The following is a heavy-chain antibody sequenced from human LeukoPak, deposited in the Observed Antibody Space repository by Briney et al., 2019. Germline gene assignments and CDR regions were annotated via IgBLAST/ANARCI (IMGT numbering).Heavy chain of an antibody. J-gene: IGHJ3*02. V-gene: IGHV4-34*01. CDR1: GGSFSGYY. CDR3: ARDRRYSSSWYSGDAFDI. D-gene: IGHD6-13*01. CDR2: INHSGGT. Sequence: SETLSLTCAVYGGSFSGYYWSWIRQPPGKGLEWIGEINHSGGTNYNPSLKSRVTISVDTSKNQFSLKLSSVTAADTAVYYCARDRRYSSSWYSGDAFDIWGQGTMVTVSS.